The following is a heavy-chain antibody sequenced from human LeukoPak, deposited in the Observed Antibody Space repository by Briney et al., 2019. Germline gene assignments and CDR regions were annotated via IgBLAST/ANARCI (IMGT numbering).Heavy chain of an antibody. CDR2: INPNTGGT. D-gene: IGHD5-18*01. Sequence: GASVKVSCKASGYTFTGYYLHWVRQAPGQGLEWLGRINPNTGGTDDAQKFQGRVTMTRDTSINTAYMELSRLSPDDTAVYYCARDRSGYSYGEPLDHWGQGTLVTVSS. CDR1: GYTFTGYY. J-gene: IGHJ4*02. CDR3: ARDRSGYSYGEPLDH. V-gene: IGHV1-2*06.